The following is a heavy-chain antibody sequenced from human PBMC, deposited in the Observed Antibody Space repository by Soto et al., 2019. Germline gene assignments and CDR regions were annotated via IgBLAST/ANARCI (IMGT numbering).Heavy chain of an antibody. D-gene: IGHD3-10*01. CDR2: INHSGST. Sequence: SETLSLTCAVYGGSFSGYYWSWIRQPPGKGLEWIGEINHSGSTNYNPSLKSRVTISVDTSKNQFSLKLSSVTAADTAVYYCARGRGFRAYHYGSGRGYFDYWGQGTLVTVYS. CDR1: GGSFSGYY. J-gene: IGHJ4*02. CDR3: ARGRGFRAYHYGSGRGYFDY. V-gene: IGHV4-34*01.